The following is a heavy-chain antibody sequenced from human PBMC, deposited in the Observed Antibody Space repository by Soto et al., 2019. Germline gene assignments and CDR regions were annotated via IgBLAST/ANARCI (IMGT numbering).Heavy chain of an antibody. CDR1: GGSVSSYW. V-gene: IGHV4-59*02. J-gene: IGHJ4*02. CDR2: IYYTGST. CDR3: ARGPGASDYYFDY. D-gene: IGHD3-10*01. Sequence: SETLSLTCSVSGGSVSSYWWSWIRQPPGKGLEWIGYIYYTGSTNYSPSLTGRVTISLDATKSQFSLKLTSVTAADTAVYYGARGPGASDYYFDYWGPGTLVTVSS.